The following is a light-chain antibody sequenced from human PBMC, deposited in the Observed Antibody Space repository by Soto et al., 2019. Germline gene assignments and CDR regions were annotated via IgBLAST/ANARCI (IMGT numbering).Light chain of an antibody. J-gene: IGKJ5*01. CDR3: QQYNSYPIT. CDR1: QSISSW. Sequence: DIQMTQSPSTLSASVGDRVTITCRASQSISSWLAWYQQKPGKAPKSLIYKASSLESGVPSRFSGGGSGTEFTLTISSLQPDDFAPYYCQQYNSYPITFGQGTRLEMK. V-gene: IGKV1-5*03. CDR2: KAS.